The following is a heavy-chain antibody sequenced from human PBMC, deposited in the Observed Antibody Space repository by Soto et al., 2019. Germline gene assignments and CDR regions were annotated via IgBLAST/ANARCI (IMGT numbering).Heavy chain of an antibody. CDR1: GFTFSSYG. D-gene: IGHD6-19*01. CDR2: ISYDGSNK. V-gene: IGHV3-30*18. J-gene: IGHJ4*02. Sequence: QVQLVESGGGVVQPGRSLRLSCAASGFTFSSYGMHWVRQAPGKGLEWVAVISYDGSNKYYADSVKGRFTISRDNSKNTLYLQMNSLRAEDTAVYYCAKDLRAVAGHFDYWGQGTLVIVSS. CDR3: AKDLRAVAGHFDY.